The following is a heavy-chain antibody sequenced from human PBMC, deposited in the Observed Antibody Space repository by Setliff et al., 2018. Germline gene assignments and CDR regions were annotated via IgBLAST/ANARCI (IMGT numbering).Heavy chain of an antibody. CDR1: GFTFSSYS. CDR2: ISKSSSYI. CDR3: AKNHLAGTPHVYFDY. Sequence: LRLSCAASGFTFSSYSMNWVRQAPGKGLEWVSSISKSSSYIYYADSVKGRFTISRDNAKNSLYLQMNSLRAEDTAVYYCAKNHLAGTPHVYFDYWGQGTLVTVSS. J-gene: IGHJ4*02. D-gene: IGHD6-19*01. V-gene: IGHV3-21*01.